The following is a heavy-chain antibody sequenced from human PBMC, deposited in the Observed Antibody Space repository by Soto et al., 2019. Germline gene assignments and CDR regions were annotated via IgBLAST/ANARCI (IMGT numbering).Heavy chain of an antibody. CDR1: GFTVSSNY. D-gene: IGHD5-12*01. CDR2: IYSGGST. Sequence: GGSLSLSCAASGFTVSSNYMSWVRQAPGKGLEWVSVIYSGGSTYYADSVKGRFTISRDNSKNTLYLQMNSLRAEDTAVYYCARALGGYDGDYWGQGTLVTVSS. V-gene: IGHV3-66*01. CDR3: ARALGGYDGDY. J-gene: IGHJ4*02.